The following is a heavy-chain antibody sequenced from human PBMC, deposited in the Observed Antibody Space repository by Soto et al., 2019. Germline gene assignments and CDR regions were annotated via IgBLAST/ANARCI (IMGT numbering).Heavy chain of an antibody. V-gene: IGHV1-46*01. CDR1: GYTFTSYY. Sequence: ASVKVSCKASGYTFTSYYMHWVRQAPGQGLEWMGKINPSGGSTSYAQKFQGRVTTTRDTSTSAVYMELSSLRSEDTAVYYCAATPLPDTYYDYIWGSYRYMTLDYWGQGTLVTVSS. J-gene: IGHJ4*02. D-gene: IGHD3-16*02. CDR3: AATPLPDTYYDYIWGSYRYMTLDY. CDR2: INPSGGST.